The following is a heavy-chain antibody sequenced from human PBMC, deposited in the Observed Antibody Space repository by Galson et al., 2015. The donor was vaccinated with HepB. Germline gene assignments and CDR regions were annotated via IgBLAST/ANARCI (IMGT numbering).Heavy chain of an antibody. CDR2: IDPSDSYT. CDR1: GSTFTSYW. D-gene: IGHD1-1*01. V-gene: IGHV5-10-1*01. CDR3: VRVEKYNNNWKSLDA. J-gene: IGHJ6*02. Sequence: QSGAEVKKPGESLTISCKGSGSTFTSYWIGWVRRLPGRGLEWMGRIDPSDSYTNYGPSFEGHVTISTDKSINTAYLQWSSLKASDTAMYYCVRVEKYNNNWKSLDAWGQGTTVVVSS.